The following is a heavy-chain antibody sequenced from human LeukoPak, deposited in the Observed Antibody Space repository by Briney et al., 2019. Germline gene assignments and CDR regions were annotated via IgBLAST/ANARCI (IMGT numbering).Heavy chain of an antibody. D-gene: IGHD3-10*01. CDR2: INPNSGGT. V-gene: IGHV1-2*02. CDR3: ATGHYASGSYYSPRTYYYYYYMDV. Sequence: GASVKVSCKASGYTFTGYYMHWVRQAPGQGLEWMGWINPNSGGTNYAQKFQGRVTMTRDMSTSTVYMELSSLRSEDTAVYYCATGHYASGSYYSPRTYYYYYYMDVWGKGTTVTVSS. J-gene: IGHJ6*03. CDR1: GYTFTGYY.